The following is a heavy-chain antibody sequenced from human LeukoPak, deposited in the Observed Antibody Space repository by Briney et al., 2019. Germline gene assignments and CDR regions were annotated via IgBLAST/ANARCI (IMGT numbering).Heavy chain of an antibody. J-gene: IGHJ4*02. CDR2: INPNSGGT. CDR3: ARGPRGIAVAAVDY. V-gene: IGHV1-2*02. CDR1: GYTFTGYY. D-gene: IGHD6-19*01. Sequence: ASVKVSCKASGYTFTGYYMHWVRQAPRQGLEWMGWINPNSGGTNYAQKFQGRVTMTRDTSISTAYMELSRLRSDDTAVYYCARGPRGIAVAAVDYWGQGTLVTVSS.